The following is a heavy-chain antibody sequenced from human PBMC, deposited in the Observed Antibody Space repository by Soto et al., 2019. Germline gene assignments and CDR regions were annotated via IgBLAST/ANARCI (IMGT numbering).Heavy chain of an antibody. D-gene: IGHD3-10*01. J-gene: IGHJ6*02. Sequence: GGSLRLSCAASGFTFSSYGMHWVRQAPGKGLEWVAVISYDGSNKYYADSVKGRFTISRDNSKNTLYLQMNSLRAEDTAVYYCAKDRDARVGPMVRGVIDYYYYGMDVWGQGTTVTVSS. CDR3: AKDRDARVGPMVRGVIDYYYYGMDV. V-gene: IGHV3-30*18. CDR2: ISYDGSNK. CDR1: GFTFSSYG.